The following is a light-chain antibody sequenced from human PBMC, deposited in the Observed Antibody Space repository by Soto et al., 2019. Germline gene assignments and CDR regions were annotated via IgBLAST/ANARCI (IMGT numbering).Light chain of an antibody. Sequence: QPVLTQPPSVAGAPGQRVTISCTGSSSNIGAGYGVHWYQQLPGTAPKLLMHGNSNRPSGVPDRFSGSNSGTSASLAITGLQAEDEADYYCQSYDSSLSASVFGGGTMLTVL. J-gene: IGLJ3*02. CDR1: SSNIGAGYG. CDR2: GNS. CDR3: QSYDSSLSASV. V-gene: IGLV1-40*01.